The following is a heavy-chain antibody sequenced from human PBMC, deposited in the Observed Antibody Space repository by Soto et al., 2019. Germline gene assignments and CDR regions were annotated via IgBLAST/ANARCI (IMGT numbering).Heavy chain of an antibody. CDR1: GFSVGGNY. J-gene: IGHJ4*02. CDR2: IYSGGNP. V-gene: IGHV3-53*01. D-gene: IGHD2-21*01. CDR3: ARGPDSDC. Sequence: VVSQIISWAASGFSVGGNYMSWVRQAPGKGLELVSLIYSGGNPFYADSMKCRFTLSRDNSNNMLYLQMDSLRAEDTAVYYCARGPDSDCWGQGTLVTVSS.